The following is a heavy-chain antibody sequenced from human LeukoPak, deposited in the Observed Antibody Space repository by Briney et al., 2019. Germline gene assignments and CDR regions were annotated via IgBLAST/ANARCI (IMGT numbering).Heavy chain of an antibody. J-gene: IGHJ4*02. D-gene: IGHD2-2*01. CDR2: INPSGGST. CDR1: GYTFTSYY. CDR3: ARDLGYCSSTSCPSAVENDY. V-gene: IGHV1-46*01. Sequence: ASVKVSCKASGYTFTSYYMHWVRQAPGQGLEWMGIINPSGGSTSYAQKFQGRVTMTRDMSTSTVYMELSSLRSEDTAAYYCARDLGYCSSTSCPSAVENDYWGQGTLVTVSS.